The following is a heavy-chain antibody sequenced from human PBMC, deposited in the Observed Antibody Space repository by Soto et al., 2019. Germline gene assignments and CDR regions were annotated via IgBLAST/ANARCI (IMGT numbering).Heavy chain of an antibody. CDR1: GGTFSSYT. J-gene: IGHJ5*02. Sequence: GASVKVSCKASGGTFSSYTISWVRQAPGQGLEWMGRIIPILGIANYAQKFQGRVTITADKSTSTAYMELRSLRSDDTAVYYCARSDTDSSSPLNWFDPWGQGTLVTVSS. CDR2: IIPILGIA. V-gene: IGHV1-69*02. CDR3: ARSDTDSSSPLNWFDP. D-gene: IGHD6-13*01.